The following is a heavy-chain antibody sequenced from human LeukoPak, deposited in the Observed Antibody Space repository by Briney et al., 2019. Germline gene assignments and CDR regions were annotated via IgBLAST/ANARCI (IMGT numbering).Heavy chain of an antibody. Sequence: GGSLRLSCAASGFSFGSYGINWVRQAPGKGLEWVAHVWYDGTKKLYADSVNGRFTVSRDNSRNTVYLQTDSLRAEDTAIYYCARVGAVAAADCWGQGTLVTVSS. CDR1: GFSFGSYG. J-gene: IGHJ4*02. V-gene: IGHV3-33*01. CDR3: ARVGAVAAADC. D-gene: IGHD6-19*01. CDR2: VWYDGTKK.